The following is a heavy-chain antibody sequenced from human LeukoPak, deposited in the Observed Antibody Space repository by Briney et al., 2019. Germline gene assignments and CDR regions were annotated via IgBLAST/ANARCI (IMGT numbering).Heavy chain of an antibody. CDR3: ARHEPPSYCGGDCYPGLFDY. D-gene: IGHD2-21*02. J-gene: IGHJ4*02. CDR2: IYYSGST. Sequence: PSETLSLTCTVSGGSISSYYWSWVRQPPGKGLEWLGYIYYSGSTNYNPSLKSRVTISVDTSKNQFSLKLSSVTAADTAVYYCARHEPPSYCGGDCYPGLFDYWGQGTLVTVSS. CDR1: GGSISSYY. V-gene: IGHV4-59*08.